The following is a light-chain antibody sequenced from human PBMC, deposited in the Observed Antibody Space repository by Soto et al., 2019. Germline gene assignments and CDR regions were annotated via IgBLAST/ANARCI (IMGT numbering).Light chain of an antibody. J-gene: IGLJ2*01. CDR2: DVS. Sequence: QSALTQPASVSGSPGQSITISCTGTSSDVGGYNYVSWYQQHPGKAPKLMIYDVSNRPSEVSNRFSGSKSGNTAYLTTSGLQAEDEADYYCGSYTSSSTVVFGGGSKLTVL. CDR3: GSYTSSSTVV. CDR1: SSDVGGYNY. V-gene: IGLV2-14*01.